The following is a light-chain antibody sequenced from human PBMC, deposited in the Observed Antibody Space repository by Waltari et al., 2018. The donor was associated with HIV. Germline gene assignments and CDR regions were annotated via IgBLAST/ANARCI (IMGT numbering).Light chain of an antibody. V-gene: IGKV1-12*01. Sequence: DIQLTQSPSSVSASVGDRVTITCRASQNILNWLAWYQQKPGRAPKLLIYSASDLQYGVPSRFSDSGSGTDFSLTISSLQPEDFATYYCQQANSFPRTFGQGTTVEI. J-gene: IGKJ1*01. CDR2: SAS. CDR1: QNILNW. CDR3: QQANSFPRT.